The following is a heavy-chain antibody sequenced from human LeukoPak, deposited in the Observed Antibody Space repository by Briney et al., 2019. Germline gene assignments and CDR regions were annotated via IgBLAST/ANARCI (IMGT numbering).Heavy chain of an antibody. CDR3: ARVGNIVVVVAATHDY. CDR2: IIPIFGTA. CDR1: GGTFSSYA. D-gene: IGHD2-15*01. J-gene: IGHJ4*02. V-gene: IGHV1-69*05. Sequence: GASVEVSCKASGGTFSSYAISWVRQAPGQGLEWMGGIIPIFGTANYAQKLQGRVTMTTDTSTSTAYMELRSLRSDDTAVYYCARVGNIVVVVAATHDYWGQGTLVTVSS.